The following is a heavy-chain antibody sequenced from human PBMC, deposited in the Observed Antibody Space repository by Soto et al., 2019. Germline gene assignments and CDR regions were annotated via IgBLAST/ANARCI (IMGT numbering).Heavy chain of an antibody. CDR3: ARVSAPYGDYWFKDY. CDR2: IGVCNGNT. J-gene: IGHJ4*02. D-gene: IGHD4-17*01. V-gene: IGHV1-18*01. Sequence: ASVKVSCKASGFTFTSSAMQWVRQARGQGLEWIGWIGVCNGNTNYAQKLQGRVTMTTDTSTSTAYMELRSLRSDDTAVYYCARVSAPYGDYWFKDYWGQGTLVTVSX. CDR1: GFTFTSSA.